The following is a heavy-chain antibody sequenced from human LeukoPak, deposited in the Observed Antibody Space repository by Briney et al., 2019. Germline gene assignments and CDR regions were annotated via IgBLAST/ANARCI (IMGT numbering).Heavy chain of an antibody. CDR1: GYSFTSYW. CDR2: IYPVDSDT. V-gene: IGHV5-51*01. Sequence: GESLKISCKGSGYSFTSYWIGWVRQMPGKGLGWMGIIYPVDSDTRYSPSFQGQGTISADKSIRTAYRQWSSLKASDTAMYYCASRILRFWSGYYTSSWFDPWGQGTLVTVSS. J-gene: IGHJ5*02. CDR3: ASRILRFWSGYYTSSWFDP. D-gene: IGHD3-3*01.